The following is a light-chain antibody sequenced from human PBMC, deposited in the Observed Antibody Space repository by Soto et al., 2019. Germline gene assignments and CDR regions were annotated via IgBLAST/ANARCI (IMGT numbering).Light chain of an antibody. CDR1: QGVSSRY. V-gene: IGKV3-20*01. CDR2: GAS. Sequence: EIVLTQSPGTLSLSPGERATLSCRASQGVSSRYLAWYQQKPGQAPRLLIYGASSRATGIPDRFSGSGSGTDFTLTISRLEPEDFAVYYCQQYGSSPLTFGPGTKVDIK. CDR3: QQYGSSPLT. J-gene: IGKJ3*01.